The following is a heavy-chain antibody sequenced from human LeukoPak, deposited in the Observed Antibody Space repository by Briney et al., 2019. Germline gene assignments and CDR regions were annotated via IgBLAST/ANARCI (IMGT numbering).Heavy chain of an antibody. CDR3: ARGGGRYYDNSGYSY. J-gene: IGHJ4*02. V-gene: IGHV3-74*01. CDR1: GFTFRSYW. Sequence: RPGGSLRLSCAASGFTFRSYWMHWVRHAPGKGLVWVSRIHSDGSSTSYADSVKGRFTISRDNAKNTLYLQMNSLRAEDTAVYYCARGGGRYYDNSGYSYWGQGTLVIVSS. D-gene: IGHD3-22*01. CDR2: IHSDGSST.